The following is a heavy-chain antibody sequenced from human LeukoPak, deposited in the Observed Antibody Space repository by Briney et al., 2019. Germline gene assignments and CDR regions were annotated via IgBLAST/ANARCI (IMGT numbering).Heavy chain of an antibody. CDR2: IYHSGST. CDR3: ARNGGNSDFDY. V-gene: IGHV4-4*02. CDR1: GFTFTSYSM. Sequence: GSLRLSCAASGFTFTSYSMNWVRQSPGKGLEWIGEIYHSGSTNYNPSLKSRVTMSVDKSNNQSSLKVSSVTAADTAVYYCARNGGNSDFDYWGQGTLVTVSS. D-gene: IGHD4-23*01. J-gene: IGHJ4*02.